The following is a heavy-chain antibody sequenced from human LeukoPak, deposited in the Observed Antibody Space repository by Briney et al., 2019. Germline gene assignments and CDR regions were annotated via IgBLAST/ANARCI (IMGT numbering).Heavy chain of an antibody. Sequence: GGSLRLSCAASGFTFSSYGMHWVRQAPGKGLEWVAFIRYDGSNKYYADSVKGRFTISRDNSKNMLYLQMNSLRAEDTAVYYCAKDLGDFWSGSLDYWGQGTLVTVSS. V-gene: IGHV3-30*02. J-gene: IGHJ4*02. CDR2: IRYDGSNK. CDR1: GFTFSSYG. CDR3: AKDLGDFWSGSLDY. D-gene: IGHD3-3*01.